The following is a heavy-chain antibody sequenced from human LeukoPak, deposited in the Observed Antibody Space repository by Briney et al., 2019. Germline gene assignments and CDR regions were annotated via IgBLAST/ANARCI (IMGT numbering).Heavy chain of an antibody. CDR2: ISVGGGST. D-gene: IGHD2-21*02. CDR3: AKERSRGGDCLDY. V-gene: IGHV3-23*01. CDR1: GFTFSSYA. J-gene: IGHJ4*02. Sequence: LAGGSLRLSCAASGFTFSSYAMRWVRQAPGKGLEWVSGISVGGGSTYYADSVKGRFTISRDNSKNTLYLQMNSLRAEDTAVYYCAKERSRGGDCLDYWGQGTLVTVSS.